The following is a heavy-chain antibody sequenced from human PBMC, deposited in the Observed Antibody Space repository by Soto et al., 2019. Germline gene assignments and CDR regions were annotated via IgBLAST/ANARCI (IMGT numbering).Heavy chain of an antibody. CDR3: ARGPLYCSGGSCYSHFDY. D-gene: IGHD2-15*01. Sequence: EVQLVESGGGLVQAGGSLRLSCAASGFTFSSYSMNWVRQAPGKGLEWVSYISSSSSTIYYADSVKGRFTISRDNAKNSLYLQMNSLRDEDTAVYYCARGPLYCSGGSCYSHFDYWGQGTLVTVSS. V-gene: IGHV3-48*02. CDR2: ISSSSSTI. J-gene: IGHJ4*02. CDR1: GFTFSSYS.